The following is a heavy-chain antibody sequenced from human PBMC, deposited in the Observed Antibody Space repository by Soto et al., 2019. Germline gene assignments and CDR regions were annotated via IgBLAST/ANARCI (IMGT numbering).Heavy chain of an antibody. J-gene: IGHJ4*02. CDR2: ISAYNGNT. Sequence: VKVSCKTSGYTFTSHGISWVRQAPGQGLEWMGWISAYNGNTNYAQKLQGRVTMTTDTPTSTAYMELRSLRSDDTAVYYCARTYCSSARCYSDYWGQGTLVTVS. D-gene: IGHD2-2*01. V-gene: IGHV1-18*04. CDR1: GYTFTSHG. CDR3: ARTYCSSARCYSDY.